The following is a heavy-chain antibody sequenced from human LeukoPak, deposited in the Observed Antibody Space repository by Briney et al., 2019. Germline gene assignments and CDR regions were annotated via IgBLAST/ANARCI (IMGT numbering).Heavy chain of an antibody. Sequence: GGSLRLSCAASGFTFSSYGMHWVRQAPGKGLKWVAVISYDGSNKYYADSVKGRFTISRDNSKNTLYLQMNSLRAEDTAVYYCAKYLWRVVLVPAAMPFYYYGMDVWGQGTTVTVSS. J-gene: IGHJ6*02. CDR1: GFTFSSYG. D-gene: IGHD2-2*01. CDR2: ISYDGSNK. CDR3: AKYLWRVVLVPAAMPFYYYGMDV. V-gene: IGHV3-30*18.